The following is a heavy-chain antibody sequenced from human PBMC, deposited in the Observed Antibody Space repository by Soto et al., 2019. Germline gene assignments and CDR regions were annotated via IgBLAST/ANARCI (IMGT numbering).Heavy chain of an antibody. D-gene: IGHD3-10*01. J-gene: IGHJ5*02. CDR2: IYHSGST. CDR3: AREYRPVRGAPFDP. CDR1: GGSISSSNW. V-gene: IGHV4-4*02. Sequence: QVQLQESGPGLVKPSGTLSLTCAVSGGSISSSNWWSWVRQPPGKGLEWIGEIYHSGSTNYNPSLKSRVTLSVDKSKTQFSLQLSSVTAADTAVYYCAREYRPVRGAPFDPWGQGTLVTVSS.